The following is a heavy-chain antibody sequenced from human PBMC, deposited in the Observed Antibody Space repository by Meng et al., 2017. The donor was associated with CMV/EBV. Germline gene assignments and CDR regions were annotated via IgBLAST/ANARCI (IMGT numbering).Heavy chain of an antibody. V-gene: IGHV2-5*02. D-gene: IGHD4-17*01. J-gene: IGHJ4*02. CDR3: ARGGLRGFDY. CDR1: GFSPSTRGVC. CDR2: IYWDDDK. Sequence: NPFTRFGPTLVDPHQTLTLPCTFSGFSPSTRGVCVGGIRQPPGKALEWLALIYWDDDKRYSPSLKSRLTITKDTSKNQVVLTMTNMDPVDTATYYCARGGLRGFDYWGQGTLVTVSS.